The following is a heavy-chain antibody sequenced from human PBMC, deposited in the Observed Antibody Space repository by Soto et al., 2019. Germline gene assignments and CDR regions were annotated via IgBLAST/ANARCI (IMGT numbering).Heavy chain of an antibody. CDR2: IYTSGST. CDR3: ARENYYGSGSYYYYYYYGMDV. J-gene: IGHJ6*02. CDR1: GGSISSYY. V-gene: IGHV4-4*07. Sequence: PSETLSLTCTVSGGSISSYYWSWIRQPAGKGLEWIGRIYTSGSTNYNPSLKSRVTMSVDTSENQFSLKLSSVTAADTAVYYCARENYYGSGSYYYYYYYGMDVWGQGTTVTVSS. D-gene: IGHD3-10*01.